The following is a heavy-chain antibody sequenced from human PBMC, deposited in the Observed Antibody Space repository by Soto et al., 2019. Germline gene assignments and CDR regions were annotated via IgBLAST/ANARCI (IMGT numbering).Heavy chain of an antibody. CDR2: IYHKGST. Sequence: QVQLQESGPRLVKPSQTLSLTCTVSSGSISSGDYYWSWIRQHPGRGLEWIGFIYHKGSTFYNPSLNNRAAXXLDTSKKQFSLELDSVTAADTAVYFCARGELWWDSWGQGILVTVSS. J-gene: IGHJ4*02. CDR1: SGSISSGDYY. D-gene: IGHD2-21*01. V-gene: IGHV4-31*03. CDR3: ARGELWWDS.